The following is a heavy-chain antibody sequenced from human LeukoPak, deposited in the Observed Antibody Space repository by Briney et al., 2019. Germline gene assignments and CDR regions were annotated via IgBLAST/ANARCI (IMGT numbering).Heavy chain of an antibody. CDR1: GGSISSNY. CDR3: AREGGPYRPLDY. V-gene: IGHV4-59*12. CDR2: VYSSEST. Sequence: PSETLSLTCTVSGGSISSNYWSWIRQPPGKALEWIGYVYSSESTSYNPSLKSRVTMSVDTSKNEFSLKLSSVTAADTAVYYCAREGGPYRPLDYTGQGLLVTVSS. J-gene: IGHJ4*02.